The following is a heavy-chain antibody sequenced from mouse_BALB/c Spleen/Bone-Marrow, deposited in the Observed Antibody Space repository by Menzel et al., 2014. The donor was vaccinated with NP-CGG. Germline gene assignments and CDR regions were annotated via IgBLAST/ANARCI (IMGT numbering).Heavy chain of an antibody. J-gene: IGHJ3*01. Sequence: EVKLVESGGGLVKPGGSLKLSCAASGFAFSCYDMSWVRQTPEKRLEWVAYISSGGGSTYYSDTVKGRFTISRDNAKNTLYLQMSSLKAEDTAMYYCARQILRGCAYWGQGTLVTGSA. V-gene: IGHV5-12-1*01. CDR3: ARQILRGCAY. CDR2: ISSGGGST. CDR1: GFAFSCYD. D-gene: IGHD1-1*01.